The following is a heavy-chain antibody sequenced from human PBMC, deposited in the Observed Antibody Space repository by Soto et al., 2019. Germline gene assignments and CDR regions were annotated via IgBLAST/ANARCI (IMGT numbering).Heavy chain of an antibody. D-gene: IGHD3-3*01. Sequence: QLQLQESGPGLVKPSETLSLTCTVSGGSISSSSYYWGWIRQPPGKGLEWIGSIYYSGSTYYNPSLKSLVTISVDTSKNQFALKLSSVTAADTAVYYCARQGDDFWSGYLRYYYYGMDVWGQATTVTVSS. V-gene: IGHV4-39*01. CDR1: GGSISSSSYY. CDR2: IYYSGST. J-gene: IGHJ6*02. CDR3: ARQGDDFWSGYLRYYYYGMDV.